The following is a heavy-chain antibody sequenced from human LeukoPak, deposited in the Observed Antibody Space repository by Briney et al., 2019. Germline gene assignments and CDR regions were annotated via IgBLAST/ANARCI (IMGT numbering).Heavy chain of an antibody. CDR3: ARATYDILTGYFYDY. CDR2: IYSGGAT. J-gene: IGHJ4*02. V-gene: IGHV3-53*01. Sequence: PGGSLRLSCAASGFTVSSNYMSWVRQAPGKGLEWVSVIYSGGATYYADSVKGRFTISRDYSKNTLYLQMNSLRAEDTAVYYCARATYDILTGYFYDYWGQGTLVTVSS. CDR1: GFTVSSNY. D-gene: IGHD3-9*01.